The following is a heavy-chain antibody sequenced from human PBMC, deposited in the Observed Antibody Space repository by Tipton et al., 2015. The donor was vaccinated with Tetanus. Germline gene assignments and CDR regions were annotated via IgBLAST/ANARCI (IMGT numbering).Heavy chain of an antibody. J-gene: IGHJ4*02. D-gene: IGHD2-2*01. V-gene: IGHV4-61*08. CDR1: GTSISRSGHY. Sequence: LRLSCTVSGTSISRSGHYWTWIRQPPGKEPEWVGYVYHSGATNYHPSLKSRLAISADTSKNQFSLNLRSVITADTAVYYCARGWSECSSWSCSPFDSWGQGTLVTVSS. CDR3: ARGWSECSSWSCSPFDS. CDR2: VYHSGAT.